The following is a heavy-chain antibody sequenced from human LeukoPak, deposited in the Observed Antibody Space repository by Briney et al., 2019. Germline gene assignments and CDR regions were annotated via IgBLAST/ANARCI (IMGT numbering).Heavy chain of an antibody. CDR2: INHSGST. V-gene: IGHV4-34*01. CDR3: ARGGSSSSFYYYYYYMDV. Sequence: SETLSLTCAVYGGSFSGYYWSWIRQPPGKGLEWIGEINHSGSTNYNPSLKSRVTTSVDTSKNQFSLKLSSVTAADTAVYYCARGGSSSSFYYYYYYMDVWGKGTTVTVSS. D-gene: IGHD6-6*01. CDR1: GGSFSGYY. J-gene: IGHJ6*03.